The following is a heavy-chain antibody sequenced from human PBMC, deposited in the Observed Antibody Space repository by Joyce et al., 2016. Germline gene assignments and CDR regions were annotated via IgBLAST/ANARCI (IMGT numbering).Heavy chain of an antibody. CDR1: GFSFSNYW. Sequence: EVQLVESGGGLVQPGGSLRLSCAASGFSFSNYWRNWVRQGTGKGLELVANIDQDGRKYYVDSVKGRFTISRDNAKNSLSLQMNSLRVEDTAVYYCARDRWELLRGGYYSYYGLDVWGQGTTVTV. J-gene: IGHJ6*02. D-gene: IGHD1-26*01. CDR3: ARDRWELLRGGYYSYYGLDV. V-gene: IGHV3-7*03. CDR2: IDQDGRK.